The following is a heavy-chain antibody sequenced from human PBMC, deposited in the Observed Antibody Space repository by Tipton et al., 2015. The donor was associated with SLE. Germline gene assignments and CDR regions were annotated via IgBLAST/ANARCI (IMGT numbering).Heavy chain of an antibody. V-gene: IGHV4-34*01. D-gene: IGHD3-16*02. CDR2: INHSGNT. J-gene: IGHJ3*02. CDR3: ARGDYDYVWGSYRLDAFDI. CDR1: GGSFSGYY. Sequence: LRLSCAVYGGSFSGYYWNWIRQPPGKGLEWIGEINHSGNTNYNPSLKSRVTISVDTSKNQFSLKLSSVTAADTAVYYCARGDYDYVWGSYRLDAFDIWGQGTMVTVSS.